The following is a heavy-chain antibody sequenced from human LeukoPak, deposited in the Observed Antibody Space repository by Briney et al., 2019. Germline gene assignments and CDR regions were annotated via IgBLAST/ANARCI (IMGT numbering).Heavy chain of an antibody. D-gene: IGHD1-26*01. CDR2: INPYSGGT. Sequence: ASVKVSCKASGHTFTGYYMHWVRQAPGQGLEWMGWINPYSGGTDYAQKFQGRVTMTRDTSISTAYMELSSLRSDDTAVYYCARGRVVGTTSPEDCWGKGTLVTLST. V-gene: IGHV1-2*02. CDR1: GHTFTGYY. J-gene: IGHJ4*02. CDR3: ARGRVVGTTSPEDC.